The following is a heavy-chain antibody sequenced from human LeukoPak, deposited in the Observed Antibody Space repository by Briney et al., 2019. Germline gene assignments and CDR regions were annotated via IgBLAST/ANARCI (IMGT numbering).Heavy chain of an antibody. J-gene: IGHJ5*01. CDR1: GYTFTSYY. Sequence: ASVKVSCKASGYTFTSYYMHWVRQAPGQGLEWMGIINPSGGSTSYAQKFQGRVTMTRDMSTTTVYMELSRLIYEDTAVYYCARNWGGDHLVGGLFDSWGHGTLVTVSS. CDR2: INPSGGST. V-gene: IGHV1-46*01. D-gene: IGHD2-21*02. CDR3: ARNWGGDHLVGGLFDS.